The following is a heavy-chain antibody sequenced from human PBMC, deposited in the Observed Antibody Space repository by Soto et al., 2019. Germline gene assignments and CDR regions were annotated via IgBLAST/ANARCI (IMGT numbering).Heavy chain of an antibody. CDR1: GFTFSSYG. D-gene: IGHD5-12*01. V-gene: IGHV3-33*01. J-gene: IGHJ3*02. CDR2: IWYDGSNK. CDR3: ARDKGGYGPLDAFDI. Sequence: PGGSLRLSCAASGFTFSSYGMHWVRQAPGKGLEWVAVIWYDGSNKYYADSVKGRFTISRDNSKNTLYLQMNSLRAEDTAVYYCARDKGGYGPLDAFDIWCQGTMVTVSS.